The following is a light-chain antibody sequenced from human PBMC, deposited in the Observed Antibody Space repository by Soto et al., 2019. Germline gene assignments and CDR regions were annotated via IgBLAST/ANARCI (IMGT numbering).Light chain of an antibody. CDR1: NIGSKS. CDR2: DDS. V-gene: IGLV3-21*02. J-gene: IGLJ3*02. Sequence: SYILTQPPSVSVAPGQTASITCGGNNIGSKSVHWYQQKTGQAPVMVVFDDSDRPSGIPERFSGSNSGNTATLTISRVEAGDEADYYCQLWDSSSDHWVFGGGTKLTVL. CDR3: QLWDSSSDHWV.